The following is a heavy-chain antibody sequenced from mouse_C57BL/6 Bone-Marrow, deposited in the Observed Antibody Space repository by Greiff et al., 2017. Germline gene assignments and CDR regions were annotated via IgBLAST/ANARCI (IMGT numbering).Heavy chain of an antibody. CDR2: IDPSASYT. V-gene: IGHV1-50*01. Sequence: QVQLQQPGAELVKPGASVKLSCEASGYTFTSYWMQWVKQRPGQGLEWIGEIDPSASYTNYNQKFKGKAPLTLDTSSSTAYMQLSSLTSEDSAVYYCATWWATMVTGWGQGTTLTVSS. CDR3: ATWWATMVTG. D-gene: IGHD2-2*01. CDR1: GYTFTSYW. J-gene: IGHJ2*01.